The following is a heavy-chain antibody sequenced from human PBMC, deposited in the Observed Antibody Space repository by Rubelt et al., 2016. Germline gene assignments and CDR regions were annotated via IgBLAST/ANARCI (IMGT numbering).Heavy chain of an antibody. CDR2: INHSGSN. Sequence: QVQLQQWGAGLLKPPETLSLTCAVYGGSFSGYYWSWIRQPPGQGLEWIGEINHSGSNNYNPSIKSRVTRSVDTSKNQCSLKLSSGTAADTAVYYCARGIRAILYYGMDVWGQGTTVTVSS. CDR1: GGSFSGYY. J-gene: IGHJ6*02. CDR3: ARGIRAILYYGMDV. V-gene: IGHV4-34*01. D-gene: IGHD3-3*02.